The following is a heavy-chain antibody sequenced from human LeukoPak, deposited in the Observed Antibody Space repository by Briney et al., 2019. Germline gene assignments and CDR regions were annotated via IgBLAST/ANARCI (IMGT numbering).Heavy chain of an antibody. V-gene: IGHV4-34*01. Sequence: SETLSLTCAVYGGSFSGYYWSWIRQPPGKGLEWIGEINHSGSTNYNPSLKSRVTISVDTSKNQFSLKLSSVTAADTAVYYCARMFRSSWYINWFDPWGQGTLVTVSS. CDR1: GGSFSGYY. CDR3: ARMFRSSWYINWFDP. J-gene: IGHJ5*02. D-gene: IGHD6-13*01. CDR2: INHSGST.